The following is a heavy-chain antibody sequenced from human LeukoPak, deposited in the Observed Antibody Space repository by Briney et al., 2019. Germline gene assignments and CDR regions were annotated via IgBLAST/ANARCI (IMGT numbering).Heavy chain of an antibody. V-gene: IGHV3-7*01. CDR2: IKQDGSEK. D-gene: IGHD6-19*01. CDR1: GFTFSSYW. Sequence: GGPLRLSCAASGFTFSSYWMSWVRQAPGKGLEWVANIKQDGSEKYYVDSVKGRFTISRDNSKNTLYLQMNSLRAEDTAVYYCAKSIAVAGVGGGRIFDYWGQGTLVTVSS. J-gene: IGHJ4*02. CDR3: AKSIAVAGVGGGRIFDY.